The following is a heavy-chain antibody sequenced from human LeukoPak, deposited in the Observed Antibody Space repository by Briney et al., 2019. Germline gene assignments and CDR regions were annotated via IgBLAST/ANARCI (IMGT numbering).Heavy chain of an antibody. V-gene: IGHV1-18*01. CDR2: VSAYNGNT. D-gene: IGHD6-25*01. J-gene: IGHJ4*02. CDR1: GYTFTSYG. Sequence: ASVKVSCKASGYTFTSYGISWVRQAPGQGLEWMGWVSAYNGNTNYAQKFQGRVTMTTDTPTSIVYMELRSLRSDDTAVYYCGRHDGGSGWPWLGIDYWGQGTLVTVSS. CDR3: GRHDGGSGWPWLGIDY.